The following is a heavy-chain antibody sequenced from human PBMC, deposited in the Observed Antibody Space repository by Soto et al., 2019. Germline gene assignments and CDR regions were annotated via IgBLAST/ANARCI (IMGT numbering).Heavy chain of an antibody. CDR3: ARTIDGFYWLFNI. D-gene: IGHD6-19*01. Sequence: PRGSLNLSVPSSSYIFTSYWIVFVRSMAGRVMEWMGIIYPGDSDTRYSTSYQGHVTISADRSTKTAYLQWSSLKASDTGIYYCARTIDGFYWLFNIWGQGTLVTVS. CDR2: IYPGDSDT. V-gene: IGHV5-51*01. J-gene: IGHJ4*02. CDR1: SYIFTSYW.